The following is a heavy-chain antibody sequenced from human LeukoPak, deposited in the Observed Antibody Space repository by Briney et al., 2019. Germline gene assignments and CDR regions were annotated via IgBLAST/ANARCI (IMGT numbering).Heavy chain of an antibody. D-gene: IGHD1-1*01. Sequence: PGGSLRLSCEASGFTFSSYEMNWVRQAPGKGLEWVSYISSSGSTIYYTDSVKGRFTISRGNAKNSLYPQMNSLRAEDTAVYYCARDQGPVRTAYYYNGMDVWGQGTTVTVSS. J-gene: IGHJ6*02. CDR2: ISSSGSTI. V-gene: IGHV3-48*03. CDR3: ARDQGPVRTAYYYNGMDV. CDR1: GFTFSSYE.